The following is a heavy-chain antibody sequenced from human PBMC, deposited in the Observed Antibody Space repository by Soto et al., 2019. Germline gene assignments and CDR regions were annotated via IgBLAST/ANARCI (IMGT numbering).Heavy chain of an antibody. CDR1: GFIFNTYA. CDR2: INGGGSKT. J-gene: IGHJ6*03. V-gene: IGHV3-23*01. Sequence: GGSLRLSCAASGFIFNTYAMSWVRQAPGKGLEWVSTINGGGSKTYYADSVKGRFTISRDNSRNTLYLQMNSLRGEDMAVYFCAGGGILAVLRQLRGGPFKGDYYYYMDVWGKGTTVTVSS. D-gene: IGHD6-19*01. CDR3: AGGGILAVLRQLRGGPFKGDYYYYMDV.